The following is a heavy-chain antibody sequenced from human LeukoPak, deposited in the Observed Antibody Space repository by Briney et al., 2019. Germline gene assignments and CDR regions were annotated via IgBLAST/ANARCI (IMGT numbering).Heavy chain of an antibody. CDR2: IYPGDSDT. D-gene: IGHD3-22*01. CDR3: ARHELPPYYDSSGFDY. J-gene: IGHJ4*02. CDR1: GYSFTSYW. Sequence: GESLKISCKGSGYSFTSYWIGWVRQMPGKGLEWMGIIYPGDSDTRYSPSFQGQVTISADKSISTAYLQWSSLKASDTAMYYCARHELPPYYDSSGFDYWGQGTLVTVSS. V-gene: IGHV5-51*01.